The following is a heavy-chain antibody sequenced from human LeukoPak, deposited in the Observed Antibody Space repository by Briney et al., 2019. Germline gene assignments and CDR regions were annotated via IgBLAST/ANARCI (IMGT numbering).Heavy chain of an antibody. V-gene: IGHV3-30*02. J-gene: IGHJ4*02. CDR2: IRYDGSNK. Sequence: GSLRLSCAASEFTFSSYGMHWVRQAPGKGLEWVAFIRYDGSNKYYADSVKGRFTISRDNSKNMLYLRMNSLRAEDTAVYYCAKEWEAYCGGDCYSAFDYWGQGTLVTVSS. CDR3: AKEWEAYCGGDCYSAFDY. CDR1: EFTFSSYG. D-gene: IGHD2-21*01.